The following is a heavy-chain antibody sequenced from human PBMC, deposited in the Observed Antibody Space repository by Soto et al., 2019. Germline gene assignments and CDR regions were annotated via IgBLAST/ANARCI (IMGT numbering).Heavy chain of an antibody. V-gene: IGHV2-5*02. J-gene: IGHJ4*02. CDR3: AHSPYYYGSGNAYFDY. Sequence: QITLKESGPPLVKPTQTLTLTCTFSGFSLSTSGVGVGWIRQPPGKALEWLALIYWDDDKRYTSSLKSRLTITKDTSRNQVVLRMTDMDPVDTGTYYCAHSPYYYGSGNAYFDYWGQGTLVTVSS. D-gene: IGHD3-10*01. CDR1: GFSLSTSGVG. CDR2: IYWDDDK.